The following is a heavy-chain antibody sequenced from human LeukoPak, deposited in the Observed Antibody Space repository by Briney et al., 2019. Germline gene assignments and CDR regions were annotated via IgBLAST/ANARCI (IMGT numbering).Heavy chain of an antibody. CDR1: GYSFTSYW. J-gene: IGHJ6*02. CDR3: ARQEIVVVPETYYYGMDV. CDR2: IYPGDSDT. V-gene: IGHV5-51*01. D-gene: IGHD2-2*01. Sequence: GESLQISCKGSGYSFTSYWIGWVRPMPGKGLERMGIIYPGDSDTRYSPSFQGQVTISADKSISTAYLQWSSLKASDTAMYYCARQEIVVVPETYYYGMDVWGQGTTVTVSS.